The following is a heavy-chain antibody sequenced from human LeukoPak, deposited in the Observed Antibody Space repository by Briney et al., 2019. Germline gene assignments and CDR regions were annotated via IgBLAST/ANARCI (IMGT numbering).Heavy chain of an antibody. CDR2: IYTSGST. CDR1: GGSISSYY. J-gene: IGHJ4*02. V-gene: IGHV4-4*08. Sequence: SETLSLTCTVSGGSISSYYWSWIRQPPGKGLEWIGCIYTSGSTNCNPSLKSRVTISVDTSKNQFSLKLSSVTAADTAVYYCARVQYFEGFDYWGQGTLVTVSS. CDR3: ARVQYFEGFDY. D-gene: IGHD3-9*01.